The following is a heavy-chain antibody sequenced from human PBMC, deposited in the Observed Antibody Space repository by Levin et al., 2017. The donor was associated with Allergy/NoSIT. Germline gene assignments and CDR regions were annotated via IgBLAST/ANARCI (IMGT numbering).Heavy chain of an antibody. CDR3: ARRKGMVRGVLDY. D-gene: IGHD3-10*01. CDR2: INHSGST. J-gene: IGHJ4*02. CDR1: GGSFSGYY. V-gene: IGHV4-34*01. Sequence: PSETLSLTCAVYGGSFSGYYWSWIRQPPGKGLEWIGEINHSGSTNYNPSLKSRVTISVDTSKNQFSLKLSSVTAADTAVYYCARRKGMVRGVLDYWGQGTLVTVSS.